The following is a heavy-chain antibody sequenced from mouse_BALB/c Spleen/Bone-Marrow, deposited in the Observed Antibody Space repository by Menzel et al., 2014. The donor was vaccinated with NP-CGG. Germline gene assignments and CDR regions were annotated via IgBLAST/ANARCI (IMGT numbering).Heavy chain of an antibody. D-gene: IGHD2-10*02. V-gene: IGHV7-1*02. CDR2: SRNRAKYYTT. J-gene: IGHJ3*01. CDR1: GFTFSDFY. CDR3: ARDVGYGNYFVY. Sequence: EVKVEESGGGLVQPGDSLRLSCATSGFTFSDFYMVWVRQPPGKRLEWIATSRNRAKYYTTEYSASVKGRFIVSRDTSQSVLYLQMNALRAEDTAIYYCARDVGYGNYFVYWGQGTLVTVSA.